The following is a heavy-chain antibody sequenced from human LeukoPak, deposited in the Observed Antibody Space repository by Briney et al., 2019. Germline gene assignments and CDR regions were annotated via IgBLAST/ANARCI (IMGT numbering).Heavy chain of an antibody. CDR1: GGSFSGYY. V-gene: IGHV4-34*01. CDR3: ARIVGADYFDY. D-gene: IGHD1-26*01. CDR2: INHSGST. Sequence: PSETLSLTCAVYGGSFSGYYWSWIRQPPGKGLEWIGEINHSGSTNYNPSLKSRVTISVDTSKNQFSPKLSSVTAADTAVYYCARIVGADYFDYWGQGTLVTVSS. J-gene: IGHJ4*02.